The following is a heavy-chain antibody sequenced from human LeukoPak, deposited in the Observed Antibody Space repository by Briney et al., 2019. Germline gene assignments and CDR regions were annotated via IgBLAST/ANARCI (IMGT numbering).Heavy chain of an antibody. CDR1: GASIDSHSW. CDR3: AYNRNFALDD. CDR2: IYHSGGA. Sequence: TSETLSLTCAVSGASIDSHSWWSWVRQPPGKGLEWIGEIYHSGGANYKPSLKSRVTMSVDTSKNHFSLKLTSVTAADTAVYYCAYNRNFALDDWGQGTLVTVSS. J-gene: IGHJ4*02. D-gene: IGHD1-14*01. V-gene: IGHV4/OR15-8*01.